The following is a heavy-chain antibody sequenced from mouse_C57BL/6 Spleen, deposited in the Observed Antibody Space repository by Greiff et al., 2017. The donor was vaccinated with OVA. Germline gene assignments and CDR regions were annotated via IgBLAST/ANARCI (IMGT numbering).Heavy chain of an antibody. CDR1: GYTFTSYW. CDR2: IDPSDSYT. J-gene: IGHJ1*03. D-gene: IGHD1-1*01. V-gene: IGHV1-69*01. CDR3: ARGYGSSRWYFDV. Sequence: QVQLQQPGAELVMPGASVKLSCKASGYTFTSYWMHWVKQRPGQGLEWIGEIDPSDSYTNYNQKFKGKSTLTVDKSSSTAYMQLSSLTSEDSAVYYCARGYGSSRWYFDVWGTGTTVTVSS.